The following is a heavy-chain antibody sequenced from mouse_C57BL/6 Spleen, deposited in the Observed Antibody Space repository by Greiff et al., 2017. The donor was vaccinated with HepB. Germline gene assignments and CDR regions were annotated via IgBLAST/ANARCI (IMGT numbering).Heavy chain of an antibody. J-gene: IGHJ1*03. V-gene: IGHV1-69*01. CDR3: AREGELITTVVATRYFDV. CDR2: IDPSDSYT. CDR1: GYTFTSYW. Sequence: QVQLKQPGAELVMPGASVKLSCKASGYTFTSYWMHWVKQRPGQGLEWIGEIDPSDSYTNYNQKFKGKSTLTVDKSSSTAYMQLSSLTSEDSAVYYCAREGELITTVVATRYFDVWGTGTTVTVSS. D-gene: IGHD1-1*01.